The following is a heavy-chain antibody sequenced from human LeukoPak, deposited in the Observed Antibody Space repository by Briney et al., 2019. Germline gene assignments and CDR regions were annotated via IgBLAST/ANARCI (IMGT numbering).Heavy chain of an antibody. CDR1: GGTFSSYA. CDR3: ARDSAYYYDSSGYYFDY. D-gene: IGHD3-22*01. Sequence: GASVKVSCKASGGTFSSYAISWVRQAPGRGPEWMGGIILIFGTANYAQKFQGRVTITADESTSTAYMELSSLRSEDTAVYYCARDSAYYYDSSGYYFDYWGQGTLVTVSS. V-gene: IGHV1-69*01. J-gene: IGHJ4*02. CDR2: IILIFGTA.